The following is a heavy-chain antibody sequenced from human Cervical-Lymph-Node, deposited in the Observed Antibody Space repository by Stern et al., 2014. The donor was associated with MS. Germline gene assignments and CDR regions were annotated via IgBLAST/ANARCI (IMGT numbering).Heavy chain of an antibody. CDR3: ARDNRYYDSGSFYPIGYGVDV. J-gene: IGHJ6*02. Sequence: QVQLVESGPGLVKPSETLSLTCTVSGGSIGNYFWSWIRQPAGKGLEWIGHVSYSGSTNYNPSLRSRVTISVDTSKTHFSLKLTSVSAADTAVYYCARDNRYYDSGSFYPIGYGVDVWGQGTTVIVSS. D-gene: IGHD3-10*01. CDR1: GGSIGNYF. V-gene: IGHV4-59*01. CDR2: VSYSGST.